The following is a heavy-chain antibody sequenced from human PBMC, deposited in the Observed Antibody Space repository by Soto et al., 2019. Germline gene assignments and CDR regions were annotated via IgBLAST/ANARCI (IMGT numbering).Heavy chain of an antibody. CDR1: GGSISSSSYY. CDR3: AGIAVAGYDAFDI. J-gene: IGHJ3*02. Sequence: PSETLSLTCTVSGGSISSSSYYWGWIRQPPGKGLEWIGSIYYSGSTYYNPSLKSRVTISVDTSKNQFSLKLSSVTAADTAVYYCAGIAVAGYDAFDIWGQGTMVTVSS. V-gene: IGHV4-39*01. D-gene: IGHD6-19*01. CDR2: IYYSGST.